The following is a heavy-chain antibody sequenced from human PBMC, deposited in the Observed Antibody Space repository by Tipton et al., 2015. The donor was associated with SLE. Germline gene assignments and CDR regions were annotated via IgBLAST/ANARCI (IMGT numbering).Heavy chain of an antibody. Sequence: TLSLTCTVSGGSISSYYWGWIRQPPGKGLEWIGCIYYSGSTYYNPSLKSRVTILEDTSKNQFSLKLSSVTAADTAVYYCARDNYVRSGYMSDAFDIWGQGTMVTVSS. CDR2: IYYSGST. D-gene: IGHD3-22*01. V-gene: IGHV4-39*07. CDR1: GGSISSYY. CDR3: ARDNYVRSGYMSDAFDI. J-gene: IGHJ3*02.